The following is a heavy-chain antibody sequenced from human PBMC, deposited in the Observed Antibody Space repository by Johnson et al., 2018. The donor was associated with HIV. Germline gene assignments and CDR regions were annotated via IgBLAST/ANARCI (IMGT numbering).Heavy chain of an antibody. CDR1: GFTFSGYG. CDR3: ASQGAPAFDI. CDR2: ISYDGSNK. J-gene: IGHJ3*02. Sequence: QMLLVESGGGVVQPGRSLRLSCAASGFTFSGYGMHWVRQAPGKGLEWVAVISYDGSNKYYADSVKGRFTISRDNSKNTLYLQMNSLRAEDTAVYYCASQGAPAFDIWGQGTMVTVSS. V-gene: IGHV3-30*19.